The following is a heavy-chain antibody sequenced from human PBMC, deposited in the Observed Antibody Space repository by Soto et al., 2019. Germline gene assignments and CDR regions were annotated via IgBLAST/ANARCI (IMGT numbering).Heavy chain of an antibody. D-gene: IGHD6-13*01. CDR1: GYTFTSYA. CDR2: INTAKEST. J-gene: IGHJ4*02. Sequence: QVQLVQSGAEVKKPGASVKVSCKASGYTFTSYAIHWVRQAPGQRLEWMGWINTAKESTKYSQKFQGRVTITRDTSASIVYMELSSLRSEDTAVYYCARGNSWSYFDYWGQGTLVTVSS. V-gene: IGHV1-3*04. CDR3: ARGNSWSYFDY.